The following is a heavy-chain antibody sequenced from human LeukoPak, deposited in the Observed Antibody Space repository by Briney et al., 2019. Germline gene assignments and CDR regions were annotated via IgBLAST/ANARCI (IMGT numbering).Heavy chain of an antibody. V-gene: IGHV4-39*01. CDR1: GGSISSSSYY. CDR3: ARAVADTAMVTFSAFDI. D-gene: IGHD5-18*01. Sequence: SSETLSLTCTVSGGSISSSSYYWGWIRQPPGKGLEWIGSIYYSGSTYYNPSLKSRVTISVDTSKNQFSLKLSSATAADTAVYYCARAVADTAMVTFSAFDIWGQGTMVTVSS. J-gene: IGHJ3*02. CDR2: IYYSGST.